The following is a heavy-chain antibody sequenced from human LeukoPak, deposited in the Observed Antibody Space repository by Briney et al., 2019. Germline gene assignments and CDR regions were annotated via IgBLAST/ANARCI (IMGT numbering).Heavy chain of an antibody. CDR1: GFTFSSYA. CDR2: FSSSGTTT. J-gene: IGHJ4*02. Sequence: GGSLRLSCAASGFTFSSYAMSWVRQAPGKGLEWVSHFSSSGTTTYYADSVKGRFTISRDNSRNTMYLQMNSLRVEDTAVYYCAKRGYKGDHYFDYWGQGALVTVSS. D-gene: IGHD1-14*01. CDR3: AKRGYKGDHYFDY. V-gene: IGHV3-23*01.